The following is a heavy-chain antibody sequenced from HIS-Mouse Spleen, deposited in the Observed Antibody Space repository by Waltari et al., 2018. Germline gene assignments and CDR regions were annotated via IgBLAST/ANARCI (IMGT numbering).Heavy chain of an antibody. V-gene: IGHV4-59*01. CDR3: ARASRDLLLPRYFDL. J-gene: IGHJ2*01. CDR1: GGSISSYY. CDR2: YYSGST. Sequence: QVQLQESGPGLLKPSETLSLTCTVPGGSISSYYCSWTRQPPGKGLEWIGYYSGSTNYNPSLKSRVTISVDTSKNQFSLKLSSVTAADTAVYYCARASRDLLLPRYFDLWGRGTLVTVSS.